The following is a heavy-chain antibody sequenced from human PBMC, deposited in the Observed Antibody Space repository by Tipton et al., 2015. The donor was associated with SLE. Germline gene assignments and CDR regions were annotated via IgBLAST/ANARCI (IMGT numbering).Heavy chain of an antibody. J-gene: IGHJ6*03. D-gene: IGHD2/OR15-2a*01. Sequence: QLVQSRAEVKKPGASVKVSCKASGYTLTDYDINWVRQAAGQGLEWMGTMTPNSDDTGLAQKFQGRVSLTRNTSVSTAFMELTSLRSDDTAVYYCARGIRFLPTRSHNSYYYMDVWGKGTSVTVSS. V-gene: IGHV1-8*01. CDR1: GYTLTDYD. CDR3: ARGIRFLPTRSHNSYYYMDV. CDR2: MTPNSDDT.